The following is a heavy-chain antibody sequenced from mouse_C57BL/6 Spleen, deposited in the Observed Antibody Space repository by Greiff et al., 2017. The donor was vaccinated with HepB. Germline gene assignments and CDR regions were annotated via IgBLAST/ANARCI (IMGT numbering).Heavy chain of an antibody. CDR1: GYAFSSYW. Sequence: VQRVESGAELVKPGASVKISCKASGYAFSSYWMNWVKQRPGKGLEWIGQIYPGDGDTNYNGKFKGKATLTADKSSSTAYMQLSSLTSEDSAVYFCARGYYYGSRGYFDVWGTGTTVTVSS. CDR2: IYPGDGDT. V-gene: IGHV1-80*01. D-gene: IGHD1-1*01. CDR3: ARGYYYGSRGYFDV. J-gene: IGHJ1*03.